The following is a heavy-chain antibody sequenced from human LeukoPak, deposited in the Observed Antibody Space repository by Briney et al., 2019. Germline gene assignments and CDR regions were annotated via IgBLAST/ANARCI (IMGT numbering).Heavy chain of an antibody. J-gene: IGHJ4*02. CDR3: ARDGYYYDSSGYYYTNFFDY. D-gene: IGHD3-22*01. Sequence: PSETLSLTCTVSGGSISSYYWSWIRQPPGKGLEWIGYIYYSGSTNYNPSLKSRVTISVDTSKNQFSLKTSSVTAADTAVYYCARDGYYYDSSGYYYTNFFDYWGQGTLVTVSS. V-gene: IGHV4-59*01. CDR2: IYYSGST. CDR1: GGSISSYY.